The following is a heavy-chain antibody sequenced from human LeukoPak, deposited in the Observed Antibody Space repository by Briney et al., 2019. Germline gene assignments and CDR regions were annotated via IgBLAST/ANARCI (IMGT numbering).Heavy chain of an antibody. CDR1: GGSISSYY. J-gene: IGHJ4*02. D-gene: IGHD5-24*01. V-gene: IGHV4-59*01. Sequence: SETLSLTCTVSGGSISSYYWSWIRQPPGKGLEWIGYIYYSGSTNYNPSLKSRVTISVDTSKNQFSLKLSSVTAADTAVYYCARGLGMATVAGDYFDYWGQGTLVTVSS. CDR3: ARGLGMATVAGDYFDY. CDR2: IYYSGST.